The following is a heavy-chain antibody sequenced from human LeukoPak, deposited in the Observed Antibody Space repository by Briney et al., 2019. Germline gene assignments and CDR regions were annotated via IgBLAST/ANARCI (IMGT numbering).Heavy chain of an antibody. CDR2: VYYSGTT. V-gene: IGHV4-39*06. D-gene: IGHD3-9*01. Sequence: SETLSLTCTVSGGSISGTSYYWGWIRQPPGKGLEWIGNVYYSGTTYYSPSLKSRVTISVDTSKNQFPLKLSSVTAADTAVYYCARDRYFIGFDYWGQGTLVTVSS. CDR1: GGSISGTSYY. CDR3: ARDRYFIGFDY. J-gene: IGHJ4*02.